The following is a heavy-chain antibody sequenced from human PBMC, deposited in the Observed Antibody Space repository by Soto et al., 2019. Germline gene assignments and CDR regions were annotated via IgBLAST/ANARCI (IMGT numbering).Heavy chain of an antibody. CDR2: ISDTGGTT. J-gene: IGHJ4*02. CDR3: AKVPYGDSPMCHFDY. Sequence: EVQLLESGGGLVHPGGSLRLSCAASGFTFSRYAMTWVRQAPGKGLEWVSAISDTGGTTYYADSVKGRFTISRDNSKNTLYLQMSLRAEDTAVYYCAKVPYGDSPMCHFDYWGQGTLVTVSS. CDR1: GFTFSRYA. V-gene: IGHV3-23*01. D-gene: IGHD4-17*01.